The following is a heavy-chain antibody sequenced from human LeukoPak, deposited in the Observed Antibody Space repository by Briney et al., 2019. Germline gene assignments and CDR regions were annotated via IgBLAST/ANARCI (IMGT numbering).Heavy chain of an antibody. V-gene: IGHV1-18*01. Sequence: ASVKVSCKASGYTFTSYGISWARQAPGQGLEWMGWISAYNGNTNYAQKLQGRVTMTTDTSTSTAYMELRSLRSDDTAVYYCARAVKNTYSSGWYYFDYWGQGTLVTVSS. CDR2: ISAYNGNT. J-gene: IGHJ4*02. D-gene: IGHD6-19*01. CDR1: GYTFTSYG. CDR3: ARAVKNTYSSGWYYFDY.